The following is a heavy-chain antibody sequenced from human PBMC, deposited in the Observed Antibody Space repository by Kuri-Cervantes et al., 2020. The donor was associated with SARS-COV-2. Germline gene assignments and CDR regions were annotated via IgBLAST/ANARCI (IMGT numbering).Heavy chain of an antibody. CDR3: ARFSAAAGQRTFDY. V-gene: IGHV4-34*01. CDR1: GGSFSGYY. Sequence: QTLSLTCAVYGGSFSGYYWSWIRQPPGKGLEWIGEINHSGSTNYNPSLKSRVTISVDTSKNQFSLKLSSVTAADTAVYYCARFSAAAGQRTFDYWGQGTLVTVSS. J-gene: IGHJ4*02. CDR2: INHSGST. D-gene: IGHD6-13*01.